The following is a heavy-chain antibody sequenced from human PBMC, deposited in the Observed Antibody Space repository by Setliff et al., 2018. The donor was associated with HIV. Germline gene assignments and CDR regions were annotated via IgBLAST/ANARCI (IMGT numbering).Heavy chain of an antibody. V-gene: IGHV3-21*01. CDR3: AKELGFWSGYSGPPLAY. D-gene: IGHD3-3*01. J-gene: IGHJ4*02. CDR2: ISIGSGAAI. CDR1: GFTFRNYN. Sequence: GGSLRLSCAASGFTFRNYNFNWVRQAPGRGLEWVSSISIGSGAAIYYAESVQGRFTVSRDNSKNSLYLQMNSLRVEDTAVYYCAKELGFWSGYSGPPLAYWGQGTLVTVSS.